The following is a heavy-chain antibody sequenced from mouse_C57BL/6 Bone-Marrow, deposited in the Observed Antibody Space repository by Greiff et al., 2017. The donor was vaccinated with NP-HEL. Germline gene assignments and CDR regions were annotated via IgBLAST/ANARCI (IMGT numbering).Heavy chain of an antibody. D-gene: IGHD2-1*01. J-gene: IGHJ3*01. CDR2: INPYNGGT. CDR3: ARSHGNYPFAY. V-gene: IGHV1-19*01. Sequence: EVKLVESGPVLVKPGASVKMSCKASGYTFTDYYMYWVKQSHGKSLEWIGVINPYNGGTSYNQKFKGKATLTVDKSSSTAYMELNSLTSEDSAVYYCARSHGNYPFAYWGQGTLVTVSA. CDR1: GYTFTDYY.